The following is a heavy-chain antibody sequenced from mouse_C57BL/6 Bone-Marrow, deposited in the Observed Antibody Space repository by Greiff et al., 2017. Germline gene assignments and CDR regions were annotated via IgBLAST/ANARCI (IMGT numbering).Heavy chain of an antibody. Sequence: QVQLQQSGAELARPGASVKMSCKASGYTFTSYTMPWVKQRPGQGLEWIGDINPSGGYTKYNQKFKGKATLTADKSSSTAYMQLSSLTSEDSAVYYCARSRRVCYWGQATLVTVSA. D-gene: IGHD2-10*02. V-gene: IGHV1-4*01. CDR1: GYTFTSYT. CDR3: ARSRRVCY. CDR2: INPSGGYT. J-gene: IGHJ3*01.